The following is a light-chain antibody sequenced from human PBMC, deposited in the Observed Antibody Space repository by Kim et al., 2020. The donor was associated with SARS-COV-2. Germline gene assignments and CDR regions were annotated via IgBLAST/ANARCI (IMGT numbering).Light chain of an antibody. CDR2: AVS. V-gene: IGKV1-27*01. CDR3: QAYNNP. J-gene: IGKJ3*01. Sequence: SLSASVGDRVILTCRASQDIQNYLAWYQQKPVKVPKALIYAVSALQSGVPSRFSGSKSGTDFTLTISSLQPEDVAVYYCQAYNNPFGPGTRVDIK. CDR1: QDIQNY.